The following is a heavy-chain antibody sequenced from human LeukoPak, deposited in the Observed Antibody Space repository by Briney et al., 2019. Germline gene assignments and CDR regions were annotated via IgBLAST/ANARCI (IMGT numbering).Heavy chain of an antibody. Sequence: GESLKISCNGSGYSFTSYWIGWVRQMPGKGLEWGGIIYPGDSDTRYSPSFQGHVTISADKTIRTAYLQWSSMKASDTGMYYCASAYYYGSGSYSPQWWIDPWGQGTLVTVSS. D-gene: IGHD3-10*01. CDR1: GYSFTSYW. CDR3: ASAYYYGSGSYSPQWWIDP. J-gene: IGHJ5*02. CDR2: IYPGDSDT. V-gene: IGHV5-51*01.